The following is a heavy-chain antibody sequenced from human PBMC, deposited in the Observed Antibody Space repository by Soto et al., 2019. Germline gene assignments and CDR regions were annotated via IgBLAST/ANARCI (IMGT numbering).Heavy chain of an antibody. Sequence: GASVQCSCTASGYAFTSFGISWVRHAPGQGLERMGWISAYNGTTNYAQKLQGRVNMTTDTSPSTAYVELRSLRSDDTAVYYCARRDCSSSSCCTYYYYGMDVWGQGTMVTVSS. CDR1: GYAFTSFG. J-gene: IGHJ6*02. CDR3: ARRDCSSSSCCTYYYYGMDV. D-gene: IGHD2-2*01. V-gene: IGHV1-18*01. CDR2: ISAYNGTT.